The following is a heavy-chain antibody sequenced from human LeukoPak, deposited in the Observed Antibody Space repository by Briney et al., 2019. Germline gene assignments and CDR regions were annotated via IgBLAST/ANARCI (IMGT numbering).Heavy chain of an antibody. D-gene: IGHD6-13*01. CDR1: GGSISSGGYY. CDR3: ARMIAAAGTEYFDL. CDR2: VHYSGNT. Sequence: SETLSLTCTVSGGSISSGGYYWSWIRQHPGKGLEWIGYVHYSGNTNYNPSLKSRVTISVDTSKNQFSLKLNSVTAADTAVYYCARMIAAAGTEYFDLWGRGTLVTVSS. J-gene: IGHJ2*01. V-gene: IGHV4-61*08.